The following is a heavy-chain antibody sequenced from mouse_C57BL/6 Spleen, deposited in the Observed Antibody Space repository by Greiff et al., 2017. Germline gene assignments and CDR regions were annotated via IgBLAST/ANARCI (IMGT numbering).Heavy chain of an antibody. CDR2: INPYNGGT. Sequence: EVKLVESGPVLVKPGASVKMSCKASGYTFTDYYMNWVKQSHGKSLEWIGVINPYNGGTSYNQKFKGKATLTVDKSSSTAYMELNSLTSGDSAVYYCARGYYGSSPYWDFDVWGTGTTVTVSS. D-gene: IGHD1-1*01. CDR3: ARGYYGSSPYWDFDV. V-gene: IGHV1-19*01. CDR1: GYTFTDYY. J-gene: IGHJ1*03.